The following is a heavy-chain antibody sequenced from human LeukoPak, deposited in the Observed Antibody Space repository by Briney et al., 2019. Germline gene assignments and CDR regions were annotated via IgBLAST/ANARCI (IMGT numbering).Heavy chain of an antibody. J-gene: IGHJ3*02. D-gene: IGHD1-26*01. V-gene: IGHV4-38-2*02. CDR1: GYSISSGYY. CDR2: IYHSGST. Sequence: SETLSLTCTVSGYSISSGYYWGWIRQPPGKGLEWIGSIYHSGSTYYNPSLKSRVTISVDTSKNQFSLKLSSVTAADTAVYYCARVVGAPDAFDIWGQGTMVTVSS. CDR3: ARVVGAPDAFDI.